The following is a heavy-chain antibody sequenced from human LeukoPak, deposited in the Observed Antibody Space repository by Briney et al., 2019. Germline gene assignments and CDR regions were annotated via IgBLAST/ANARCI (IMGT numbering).Heavy chain of an antibody. CDR3: AKDGEYYFDY. CDR1: GFTSSSYG. D-gene: IGHD4-17*01. V-gene: IGHV3-30*02. J-gene: IGHJ4*02. Sequence: GGSLRLSCAASGFTSSSYGMHWVRQAPGKGLEWVAFIRYDGSNKYYADSVKGRFTISRDNSKNTLYLQMNSLRAEDTAVYYCAKDGEYYFDYWGQGTLVTVSS. CDR2: IRYDGSNK.